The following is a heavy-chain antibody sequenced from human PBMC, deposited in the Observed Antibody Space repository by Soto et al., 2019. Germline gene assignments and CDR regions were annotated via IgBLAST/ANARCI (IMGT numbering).Heavy chain of an antibody. CDR1: GGPLNAYY. CDR3: ESHRSGSYETFDY. Sequence: SETLSLTCSVSGGPLNAYYWTWIRQPPGKRLEWLGHISYNGITNYNPSLKSRVTMSVDTSKNQISLKLSSVTVADTAIYYCESHRSGSYETFDYWGQGTLVTVSS. J-gene: IGHJ4*02. CDR2: ISYNGIT. V-gene: IGHV4-59*12. D-gene: IGHD6-25*01.